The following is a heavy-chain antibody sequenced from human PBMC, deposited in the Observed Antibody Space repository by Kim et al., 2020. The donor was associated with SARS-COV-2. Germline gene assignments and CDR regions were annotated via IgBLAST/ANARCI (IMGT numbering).Heavy chain of an antibody. CDR3: AKHSWGWTLGGY. Sequence: GGSLRLSCAASGFTFSNYAMSWVRQAPGMGLEWVSAISDIGDITYYADSVKGRFTISRDNSKDTLYLQMNSLRAEDTAVYYCAKHSWGWTLGGYWGQGTLVTVSS. V-gene: IGHV3-23*01. J-gene: IGHJ4*02. CDR1: GFTFSNYA. CDR2: ISDIGDIT. D-gene: IGHD3-16*01.